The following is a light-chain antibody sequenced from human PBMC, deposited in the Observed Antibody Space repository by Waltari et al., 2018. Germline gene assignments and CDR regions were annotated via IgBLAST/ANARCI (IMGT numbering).Light chain of an antibody. V-gene: IGLV2-23*03. CDR2: EGS. CDR1: SSHVGGYTL. J-gene: IGLJ2*01. Sequence: QSALTQPASVSGSPAQSITLSCTGTSSHVGGYTLFSRYQQHPGKAPKLMIYEGSKRPSGISSRFSGSKSGNTASLTISGLQAEDEADYYCSSYAGSTTFVIFGGGTKLTVL. CDR3: SSYAGSTTFVI.